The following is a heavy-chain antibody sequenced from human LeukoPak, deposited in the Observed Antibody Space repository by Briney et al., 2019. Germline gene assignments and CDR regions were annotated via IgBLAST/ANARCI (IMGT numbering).Heavy chain of an antibody. V-gene: IGHV3-11*01. CDR3: ARYRVITNDYFDS. CDR1: GFTFGDYY. CDR2: ISNSGNTI. J-gene: IGHJ4*02. Sequence: PGGPLRLSCAASGFTFGDYYMTWIRQAPGKGLEWVSYISNSGNTIKEADSVKGRFTISRDNAQNSLFLQMKSLRAEDTAVYYCARYRVITNDYFDSWGQGTLVTVSS. D-gene: IGHD3-16*01.